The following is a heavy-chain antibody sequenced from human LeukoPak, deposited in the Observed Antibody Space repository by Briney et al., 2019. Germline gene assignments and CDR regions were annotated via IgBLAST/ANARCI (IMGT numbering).Heavy chain of an antibody. CDR1: GFTFSSCG. CDR2: IWYDGSNK. D-gene: IGHD3-22*01. Sequence: GGSLRLSCAASGFTFSSCGMHWVRQAPGKGLEWVAVIWYDGSNKYYADSVKGRFTISRDNSKNTLYLQMNSLRAEDTAVYYCARSYYYDSSGYYLDYWGQGTLVTVSS. V-gene: IGHV3-33*01. J-gene: IGHJ4*02. CDR3: ARSYYYDSSGYYLDY.